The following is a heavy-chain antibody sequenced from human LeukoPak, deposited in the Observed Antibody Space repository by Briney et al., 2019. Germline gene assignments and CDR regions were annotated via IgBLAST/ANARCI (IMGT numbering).Heavy chain of an antibody. J-gene: IGHJ5*02. V-gene: IGHV4-59*01. Sequence: SETLSLTCTVSGGSISNYYWSWIRQHPGKGLEWIGYIYYSGSTNYNPSLKSRVTISVDTSKNQFSLKLSSVTAADTAVYYCARDIVAGWFDPWGQGTLVTVSS. D-gene: IGHD1-26*01. CDR2: IYYSGST. CDR3: ARDIVAGWFDP. CDR1: GGSISNYY.